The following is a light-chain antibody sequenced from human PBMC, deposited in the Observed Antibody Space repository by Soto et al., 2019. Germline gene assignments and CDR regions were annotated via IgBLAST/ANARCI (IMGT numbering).Light chain of an antibody. V-gene: IGKV3-15*01. CDR1: QSVSSN. Sequence: EIVMTQSPATLSVSPGERATLSCRASQSVSSNLAWYQQKPGQAPRLLIYGASTRATGIPARFSGSGSGTEFPLTISSLQSEDFAVYYCQQYNNWPRRTFGQGTKLEIK. CDR2: GAS. J-gene: IGKJ2*01. CDR3: QQYNNWPRRT.